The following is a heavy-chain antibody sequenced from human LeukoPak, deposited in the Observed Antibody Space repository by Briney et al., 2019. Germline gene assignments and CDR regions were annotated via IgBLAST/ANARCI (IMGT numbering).Heavy chain of an antibody. V-gene: IGHV3-21*01. CDR1: GFTFSSYS. J-gene: IGHJ4*02. D-gene: IGHD3-10*01. CDR2: ISSSSSYI. CDR3: ARVYRPGSSFDY. Sequence: GGSLRPSCAASGFTFSSYSMNWVRQAPGKGLEWVSSISSSSSYIYYADSVKGRFTISRDNAKNTLYLQMNSLRAEDTAVYYCARVYRPGSSFDYWGQGTLVTVSS.